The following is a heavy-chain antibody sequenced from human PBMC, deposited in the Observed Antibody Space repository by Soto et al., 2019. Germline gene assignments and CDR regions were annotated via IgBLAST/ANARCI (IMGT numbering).Heavy chain of an antibody. V-gene: IGHV1-2*04. CDR3: ASGFSITSTSSRTFFYGMDV. D-gene: IGHD6-6*01. J-gene: IGHJ6*02. CDR1: GYTFTDYY. Sequence: ASVKVSCKPSGYTFTDYYIHWVRQAPGQGLEWMGWINPYTGGTNYAQNFQAWVTMTRDTSINTAFMELSRLKSDDTAVYYCASGFSITSTSSRTFFYGMDVWGQGTTVTVSS. CDR2: INPYTGGT.